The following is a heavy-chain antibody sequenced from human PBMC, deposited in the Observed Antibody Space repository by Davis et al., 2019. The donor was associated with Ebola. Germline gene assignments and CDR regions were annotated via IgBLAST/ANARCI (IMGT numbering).Heavy chain of an antibody. D-gene: IGHD6-13*01. Sequence: GGSLRLSCAASGFTFSDYWMTWVRQAPGKRLEWVANIKQDGSETYYVDSLKGRFTISRDNAKNSLYLHMNSLRVEDTAVYYCTKTIVATAGDFWGQGTLVTVSS. J-gene: IGHJ4*02. V-gene: IGHV3-7*01. CDR2: IKQDGSET. CDR1: GFTFSDYW. CDR3: TKTIVATAGDF.